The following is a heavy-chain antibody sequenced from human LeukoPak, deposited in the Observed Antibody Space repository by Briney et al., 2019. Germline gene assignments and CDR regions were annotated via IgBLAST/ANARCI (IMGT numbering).Heavy chain of an antibody. CDR3: AKGRYCSSTSCSTYYYYGMDV. Sequence: GGSLRLSCAASGFTVSSNYMSWVRQAPGKGLEWVSAISGSGGGTYYADSVKGRFTISRDNSKNTLYLQMNSLRVEDTAVYYCAKGRYCSSTSCSTYYYYGMDVWGQGTTVTVSS. V-gene: IGHV3-23*01. CDR2: ISGSGGGT. D-gene: IGHD2-2*01. CDR1: GFTVSSNY. J-gene: IGHJ6*02.